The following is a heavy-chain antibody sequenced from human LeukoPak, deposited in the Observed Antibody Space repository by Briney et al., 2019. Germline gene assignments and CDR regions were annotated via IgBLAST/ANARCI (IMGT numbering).Heavy chain of an antibody. CDR1: GGSFSGYY. CDR2: INHSGST. D-gene: IGHD3-10*01. J-gene: IGHJ5*02. CDR3: ARARRSYGPLNWFDP. Sequence: PPETLSLTCAVYGGSFSGYYWSWIRQPPGKGLEWIGEINHSGSTNYNPSLKSRVTISVDTSKNQFSLKLSSVTAADTAVYYCARARRSYGPLNWFDPWGQGTLVTVSS. V-gene: IGHV4-34*01.